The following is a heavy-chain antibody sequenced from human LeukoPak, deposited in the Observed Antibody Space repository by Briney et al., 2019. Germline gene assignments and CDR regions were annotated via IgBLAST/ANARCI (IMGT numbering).Heavy chain of an antibody. CDR3: ARVSMITFGGVIAHFDY. J-gene: IGHJ4*02. CDR1: GDSISSYY. D-gene: IGHD3-16*02. CDR2: IYYSGST. Sequence: SETLSLTCTVSGDSISSYYWSWIRQPPGKGLEWIGYIYYSGSTNYNPSLKSRVTISVDTSKNQFSLKLSSVTAADTAVYYCARVSMITFGGVIAHFDYWGQGTLVTVSS. V-gene: IGHV4-59*01.